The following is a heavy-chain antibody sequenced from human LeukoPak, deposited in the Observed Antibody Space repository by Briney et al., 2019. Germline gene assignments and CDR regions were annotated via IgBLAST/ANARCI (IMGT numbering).Heavy chain of an antibody. CDR1: GFTFSDHA. Sequence: PGGSLRLSCTTSGFTFSDHAMHWVRQAPGRGLEWVSGLSWNGATINYADSVKGRFTISRDNAKNSLYLQMNSLGAEDTAVYYCARDAQWLVPEGYFYYMDVWGKGTTVTVSS. J-gene: IGHJ6*03. V-gene: IGHV3-9*01. CDR3: ARDAQWLVPEGYFYYMDV. CDR2: LSWNGATI. D-gene: IGHD6-19*01.